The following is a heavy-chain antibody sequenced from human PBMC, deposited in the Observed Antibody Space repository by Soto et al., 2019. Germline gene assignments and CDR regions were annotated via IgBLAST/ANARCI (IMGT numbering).Heavy chain of an antibody. V-gene: IGHV4-34*01. Sequence: SETLSLTCAVNGGSFSAYYWTWIRQPPGMGLEWIGEIDHSGSTNYNPSLESRVTISIDTAKNRFSLNVTSVTAADTAVYYCVRGLRYSGMDVWGQGTTVTASS. CDR1: GGSFSAYY. CDR3: VRGLRYSGMDV. D-gene: IGHD2-15*01. J-gene: IGHJ6*02. CDR2: IDHSGST.